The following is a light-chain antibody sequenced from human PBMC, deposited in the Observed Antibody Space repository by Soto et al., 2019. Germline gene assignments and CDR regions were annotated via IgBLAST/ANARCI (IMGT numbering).Light chain of an antibody. Sequence: PGERATLSCRASQSVSSNLAWYQQKPGQAPRLLIYGASTRATGIPARFSGSGSGTEFTLTISSLQSEDFAVYYCQQYNNWPRITFGQGTRLEIK. V-gene: IGKV3-15*01. CDR1: QSVSSN. CDR3: QQYNNWPRIT. CDR2: GAS. J-gene: IGKJ5*01.